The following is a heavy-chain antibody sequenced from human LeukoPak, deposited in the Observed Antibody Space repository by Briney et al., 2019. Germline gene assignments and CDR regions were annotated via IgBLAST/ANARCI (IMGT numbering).Heavy chain of an antibody. J-gene: IGHJ4*02. D-gene: IGHD2-2*01. CDR1: GYTFTGYH. CDR2: INPNSGDT. V-gene: IGHV1-2*06. CDR3: ARDYCSSTSCLFDY. Sequence: ASVKVSCKASGYTFTGYHMHWVRQAPGQGLEWMGRINPNSGDTNYAQKFQGRVTMTRDTSISTAYMELSRLRSGDTAVYYCARDYCSSTSCLFDYWGQGTLVTVSS.